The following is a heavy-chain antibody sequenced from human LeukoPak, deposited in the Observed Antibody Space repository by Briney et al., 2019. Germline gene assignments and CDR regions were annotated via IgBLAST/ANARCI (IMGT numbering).Heavy chain of an antibody. Sequence: ASVKVSCKASGYTFTSYGISWVRQAPGQGLEWMGWISAYNGNTNYAQKLQGRVTMTTDTSTSAAYMELRSLRSDDTAVYYCASLKGLFDYFDYWGQGILVTVYS. CDR2: ISAYNGNT. CDR1: GYTFTSYG. CDR3: ASLKGLFDYFDY. V-gene: IGHV1-18*01. D-gene: IGHD3-22*01. J-gene: IGHJ4*02.